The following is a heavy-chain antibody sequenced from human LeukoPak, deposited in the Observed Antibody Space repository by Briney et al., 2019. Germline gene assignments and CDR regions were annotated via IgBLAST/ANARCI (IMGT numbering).Heavy chain of an antibody. J-gene: IGHJ4*02. D-gene: IGHD2-21*02. CDR3: ARGVGGDRDY. CDR1: GFTFSSYS. Sequence: GGSLRLSCAASGFTFSSYSMNWARQAPGKGLEWVSFITTSSSTIYYADSVKGRFTISRDNAKNTVYLQMNSLRAEDTAVYYCARGVGGDRDYWGQGTLVTVSS. V-gene: IGHV3-48*04. CDR2: ITTSSSTI.